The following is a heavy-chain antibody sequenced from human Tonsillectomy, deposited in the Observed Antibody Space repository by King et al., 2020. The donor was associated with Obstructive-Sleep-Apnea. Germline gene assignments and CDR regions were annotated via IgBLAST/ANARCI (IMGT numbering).Heavy chain of an antibody. CDR1: GFTFSSYS. CDR3: ARGSATMAGAFDI. D-gene: IGHD5-12*01. J-gene: IGHJ3*02. Sequence: VQLVESGGGLVKPGGSLRLSCAASGFTFSSYSMNWVRQAPGKGLEWVVSIRSSCSYIYYANSVKGRFTISRDNAKNSLYLQMNSLRAEDTAVYYCARGSATMAGAFDIWGQGTMVTVSS. CDR2: IRSSCSYI. V-gene: IGHV3-21*01.